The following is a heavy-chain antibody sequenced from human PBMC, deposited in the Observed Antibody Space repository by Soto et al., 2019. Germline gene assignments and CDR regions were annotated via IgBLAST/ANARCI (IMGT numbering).Heavy chain of an antibody. CDR1: GYSFTSYW. Sequence: GESLKISCKGSGYSFTSYWIGWVRQMPGKGLEWMGIIYPGDSDTRYSPSFQGQVTISADKSISTAYLQWSSLKASDTAMYYCASIAARRDHYYYGMDVWGQGTTVTVSS. J-gene: IGHJ6*02. D-gene: IGHD6-6*01. CDR3: ASIAARRDHYYYGMDV. CDR2: IYPGDSDT. V-gene: IGHV5-51*01.